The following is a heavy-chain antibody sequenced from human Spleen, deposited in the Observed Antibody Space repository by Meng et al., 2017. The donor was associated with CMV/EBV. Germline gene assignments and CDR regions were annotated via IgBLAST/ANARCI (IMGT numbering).Heavy chain of an antibody. CDR3: ARVPADIPRLAHNGMDV. CDR1: GGSTGSIDYY. D-gene: IGHD2-15*01. J-gene: IGHJ6*02. CDR2: IYYNGST. Sequence: SETLSLTCTVSGGSTGSIDYYWGWIRQSPGKGLEWIGSIYYNGSTYYNPSRQSRLTISIDTSKSQFSLKLSSVTAADTAVYYCARVPADIPRLAHNGMDVWGQGTTVTVSS. V-gene: IGHV4-39*07.